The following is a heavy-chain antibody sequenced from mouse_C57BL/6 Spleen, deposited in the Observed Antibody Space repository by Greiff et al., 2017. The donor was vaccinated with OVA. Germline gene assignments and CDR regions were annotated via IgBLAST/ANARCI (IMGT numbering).Heavy chain of an antibody. Sequence: QVQLKQPGAELVKPGASVKLSCKASGYTFTSYWMHWVKQRPGQGLEWIGMIHPNSGSTNYNEKFKSKATLTVDKSSSTAYMQLSSLTSEDSAVYYWARWGSNWDSAYWGQGTTLTVSS. D-gene: IGHD4-1*01. CDR1: GYTFTSYW. J-gene: IGHJ2*01. CDR2: IHPNSGST. CDR3: ARWGSNWDSAY. V-gene: IGHV1-64*01.